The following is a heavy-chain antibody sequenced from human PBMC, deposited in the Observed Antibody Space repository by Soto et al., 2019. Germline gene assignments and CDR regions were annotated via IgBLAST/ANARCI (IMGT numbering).Heavy chain of an antibody. V-gene: IGHV3-11*06. CDR1: GFTFSDYY. J-gene: IGHJ4*02. CDR2: ISSSSSCT. Sequence: PGGSLRLSCAASGFTFSDYYMSWIRQAPGKGLEWVSYISSSSSCTNYADSVKGRFTISRDNAKNLLYLQMNSLRAEDTAVYYCEGSNGYNWNYWGQGTLVTV. D-gene: IGHD5-12*01. CDR3: EGSNGYNWNY.